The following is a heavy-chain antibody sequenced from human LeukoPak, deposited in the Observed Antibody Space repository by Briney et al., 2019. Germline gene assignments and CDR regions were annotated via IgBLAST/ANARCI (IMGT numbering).Heavy chain of an antibody. D-gene: IGHD4-17*01. CDR3: ARVKTDYGDYVVDY. J-gene: IGHJ4*02. CDR2: IYYSGST. V-gene: IGHV4-61*01. Sequence: KPSETLSLTCTVSGGSISSSSYYWSWIRQPPGKGLEWTGYIYYSGSTNYNPSPKSRVTISVDTSKNQFSLKLSSVTAADTAVYYCARVKTDYGDYVVDYWGQGTLVTVSS. CDR1: GGSISSSSYY.